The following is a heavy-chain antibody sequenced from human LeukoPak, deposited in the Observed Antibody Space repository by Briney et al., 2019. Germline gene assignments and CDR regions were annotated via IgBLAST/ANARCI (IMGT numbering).Heavy chain of an antibody. CDR1: GYKFTNYW. D-gene: IGHD2-2*01. CDR2: IYPDDSNT. J-gene: IGHJ4*02. CDR3: ALQPGYCSSASCSHFDF. V-gene: IGHV5-51*01. Sequence: GDSLQISCKGSGYKFTNYWIVWVRQMPRKGLEWVGIIYPDDSNTRYSPSFQGQVTISVDKSFSTAYLQWNSLKASDTAMYYCALQPGYCSSASCSHFDFWGQGTLVTVSS.